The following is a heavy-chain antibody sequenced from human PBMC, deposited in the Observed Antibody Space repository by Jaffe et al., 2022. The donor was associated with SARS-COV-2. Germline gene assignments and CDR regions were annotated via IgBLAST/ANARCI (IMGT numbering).Heavy chain of an antibody. CDR3: AKRVEYSSSSSYFDY. CDR1: GFTFSSYG. Sequence: EVRLLESGGGLVQPGGSLRLSCAASGFTFSSYGMNWVRQAPGKGLEWVSSISDSGSNTYYAGSVRGRFTISRDNSKNTLYLQMNSLRAEDTALYYCAKRVEYSSSSSYFDYWGQGTLVTVSS. CDR2: ISDSGSNT. V-gene: IGHV3-23*01. J-gene: IGHJ4*02. D-gene: IGHD6-6*01.